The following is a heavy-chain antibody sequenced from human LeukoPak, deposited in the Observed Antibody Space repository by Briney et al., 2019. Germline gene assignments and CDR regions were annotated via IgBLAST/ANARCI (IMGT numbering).Heavy chain of an antibody. CDR1: GFTFSDYA. CDR2: IRSKAYGGTT. V-gene: IGHV3-49*03. CDR3: SREGLTVGTTDNDY. J-gene: IGHJ4*02. D-gene: IGHD5-12*01. Sequence: GGSLRLSCTVSGFTFSDYAMSWFRQAPGKGLEWVAFIRSKAYGGTTEYAASVKGRFTISRDDSKSIAYLQMNSLKTEDTAVYYCSREGLTVGTTDNDYWGQGTLVTVSS.